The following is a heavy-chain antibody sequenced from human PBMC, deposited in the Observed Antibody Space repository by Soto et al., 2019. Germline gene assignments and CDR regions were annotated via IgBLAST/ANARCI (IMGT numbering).Heavy chain of an antibody. CDR2: IIPTFGTT. D-gene: IGHD5-18*01. CDR3: AGASDSTWYNWLDP. J-gene: IGHJ5*02. V-gene: IGHV1-69*01. CDR1: GGNFSSNG. Sequence: QVQLVQSGAEVKKPGSSVKVSCKAPGGNFSSNGIRWVRQAPGQGLEFMGGIIPTFGTTNYAHKFRGRVTITADESTGTAYMELSSLRSDHTAVYYCAGASDSTWYNWLDPWGQGTLVTVSS.